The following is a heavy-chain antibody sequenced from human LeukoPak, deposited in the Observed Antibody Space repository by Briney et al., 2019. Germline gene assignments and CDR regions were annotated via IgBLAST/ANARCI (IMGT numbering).Heavy chain of an antibody. V-gene: IGHV3-11*04. CDR1: GFTFSDYY. D-gene: IGHD1-26*01. J-gene: IGHJ6*03. CDR2: ISSSGSTI. CDR3: ASIGAAHYYYYYMDV. Sequence: PGGSLRLSCAASGFTFSDYYMSWIRQAPGKGLEWVSYISSSGSTIYYADSVKGRFTISRDNVKNSLYLQMNSLRAEDTAVYYCASIGAAHYYYYYMDVWGKGTTVTVSS.